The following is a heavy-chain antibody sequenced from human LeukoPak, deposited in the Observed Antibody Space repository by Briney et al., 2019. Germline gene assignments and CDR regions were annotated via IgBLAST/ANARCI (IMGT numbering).Heavy chain of an antibody. CDR1: GYTFTGYY. CDR3: AREWGRELRHYFDY. J-gene: IGHJ4*02. D-gene: IGHD1-26*01. Sequence: ASVKVSCKASGYTFTGYYMHWVRQAPGQGLEWMGWINPNSGGTNYAQKFQGRVTMTRDTSISTAYMELSRLRSDDTAVYYCAREWGRELRHYFDYWGQGTLVTVSS. V-gene: IGHV1-2*02. CDR2: INPNSGGT.